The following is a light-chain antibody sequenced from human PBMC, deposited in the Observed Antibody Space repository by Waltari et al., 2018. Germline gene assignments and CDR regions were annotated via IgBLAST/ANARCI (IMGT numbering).Light chain of an antibody. J-gene: IGLJ2*01. CDR1: ELSKNY. Sequence: SFALTQPPSVSVSPGQTARLTCSAEELSKNYSFWYQQKPGQAPVMGIYKDTERPPGIPERLSGSSSGKTVTLTISGVQAEDEADYFCQSADGTTNSVVFGGGTKLTVL. V-gene: IGLV3-25*03. CDR2: KDT. CDR3: QSADGTTNSVV.